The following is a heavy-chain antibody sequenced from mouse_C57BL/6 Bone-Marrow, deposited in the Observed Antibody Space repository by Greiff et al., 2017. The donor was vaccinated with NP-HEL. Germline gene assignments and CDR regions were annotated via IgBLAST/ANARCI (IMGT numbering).Heavy chain of an antibody. J-gene: IGHJ3*01. CDR1: GFSLTSYA. CDR3: ARLVSPTVGGEAFAY. CDR2: IWTGGGT. V-gene: IGHV2-9-1*01. D-gene: IGHD1-1*01. Sequence: VKLVESGPGLVAPSQSLSITCTVSGFSLTSYAISWVRQPPGKGLEWLGVIWTGGGTNYNSALKSRLSISKDNSKSQVFLKMNSLQTDDTARYYCARLVSPTVGGEAFAYWGQGTLVTVSA.